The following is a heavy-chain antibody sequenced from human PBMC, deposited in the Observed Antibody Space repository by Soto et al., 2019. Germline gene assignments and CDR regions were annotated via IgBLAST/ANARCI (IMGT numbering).Heavy chain of an antibody. V-gene: IGHV4-39*07. CDR1: GASISSSNYY. CDR2: IYYSGST. CDR3: ARNSSGP. D-gene: IGHD3-22*01. J-gene: IGHJ5*02. Sequence: QLHLQESGPGLVKPAETLSLTCTVSGASISSSNYYWGWIRQPPGKGLEWIGTIYYSGSTYYNPSLKSRVTISVDTSKNQFSLKLSSVTAADTAVYYCARNSSGPWGQGTLVTVSS.